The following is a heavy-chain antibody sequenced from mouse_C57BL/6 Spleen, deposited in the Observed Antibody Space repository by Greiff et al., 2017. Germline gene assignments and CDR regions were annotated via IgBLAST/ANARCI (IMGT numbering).Heavy chain of an antibody. CDR1: GYTFTSYT. D-gene: IGHD2-1*01. CDR2: INPSSGYT. V-gene: IGHV1-4*01. CDR3: ARGGIYYGNYVGYFDY. Sequence: LQESGAELARPGASVKMSCKASGYTFTSYTMHWVKQRPGQGLEWIGYINPSSGYTKYNQKFKDKATLTADKSSSTAYMQLSSLTSEDSAVYYCARGGIYYGNYVGYFDYWGQGTTLTVSS. J-gene: IGHJ2*01.